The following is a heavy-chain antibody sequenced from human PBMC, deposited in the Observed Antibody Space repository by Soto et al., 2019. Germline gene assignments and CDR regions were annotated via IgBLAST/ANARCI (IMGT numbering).Heavy chain of an antibody. J-gene: IGHJ6*02. CDR1: GGSISSSSYY. CDR2: IYYSGST. D-gene: IGHD3-10*01. V-gene: IGHV4-39*01. CDR3: ARVLWFVKPPSYGMDV. Sequence: SETLSLTCTVSGGSISSSSYYWGWIRQPPGKGLEWIGSIYYSGSTYYNPSLKSRVTISVDTSKNQFSLKLSSVTAADTAVYYCARVLWFVKPPSYGMDVWGQGTTVTVSS.